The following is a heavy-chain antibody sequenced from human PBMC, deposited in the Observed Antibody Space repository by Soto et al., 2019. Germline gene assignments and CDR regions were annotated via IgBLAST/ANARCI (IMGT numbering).Heavy chain of an antibody. CDR1: GFTFSSYG. CDR3: ARDQVGATYYYYYYGMDV. Sequence: VQLVESGGGVVQPGRSLRLSCAASGFTFSSYGMHWVRQAPGKGLEWVAVIWYDGSNKYYADSVKGRFTISRDNSKNTLYLQMNSLRAEDTAVYYCARDQVGATYYYYYYGMDVWGQGTTVTVSS. D-gene: IGHD1-26*01. V-gene: IGHV3-33*01. CDR2: IWYDGSNK. J-gene: IGHJ6*02.